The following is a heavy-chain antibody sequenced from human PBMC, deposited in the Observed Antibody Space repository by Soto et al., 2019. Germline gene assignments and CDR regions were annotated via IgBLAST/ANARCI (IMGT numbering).Heavy chain of an antibody. CDR3: ARDHIVVVPAAIRRDYYYYMDV. J-gene: IGHJ6*03. D-gene: IGHD2-2*01. Sequence: SETLSLTCTVSGGSISSGGYYWSWIRQHPGKGLEWIGYIYYSGSTYYNPFLKSRVTISVDTSKNQFSLKLSSVTAADTAVYYCARDHIVVVPAAIRRDYYYYMDVWGKGTTVTVSS. CDR1: GGSISSGGYY. V-gene: IGHV4-31*03. CDR2: IYYSGST.